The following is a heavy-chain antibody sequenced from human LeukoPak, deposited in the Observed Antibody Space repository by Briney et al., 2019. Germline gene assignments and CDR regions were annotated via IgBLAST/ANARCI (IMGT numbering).Heavy chain of an antibody. Sequence: PGGSLRLSCAASGFTFSRYGMNWVRQAPGKGLDWVALIRGGGTNKYYADSVKGRFMFSRDNPNNTLYLQMNSLRAEDTAFLYCLPSYIPGTTRVDNWGQGALVTVSS. J-gene: IGHJ4*02. CDR3: LPSYIPGTTRVDN. CDR1: GFTFSRYG. CDR2: IRGGGTNK. V-gene: IGHV3-30*02. D-gene: IGHD4-17*01.